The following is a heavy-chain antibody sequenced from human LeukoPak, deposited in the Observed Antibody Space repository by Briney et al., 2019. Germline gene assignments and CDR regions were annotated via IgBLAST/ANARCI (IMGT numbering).Heavy chain of an antibody. CDR3: ARHADPGIAVVL. V-gene: IGHV4-39*01. CDR1: GGSISSSSYY. D-gene: IGHD6-19*01. J-gene: IGHJ4*02. Sequence: PSETLSLTCTVSGGSISSSSYYWGRLRQPPGKGLEWIGSIYYSGSTYYNPSLKSRVTMSVDTSKNQFSLKLSSVTAADTAVYHCARHADPGIAVVLWGQGTLVTVSS. CDR2: IYYSGST.